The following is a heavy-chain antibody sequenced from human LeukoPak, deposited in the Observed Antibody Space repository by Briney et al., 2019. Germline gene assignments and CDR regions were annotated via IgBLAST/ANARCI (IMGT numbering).Heavy chain of an antibody. CDR2: IIPIFGTA. CDR1: GGTFSSYA. J-gene: IGHJ3*02. Sequence: SVKVSCKASGGTFSSYAISWVRQAPGQGLEWMGGIIPIFGTANYAQKFQGRVTITTDESTSTAYMELSSLRSEDTAVYYCARERAEGQLYAFDIWGQGTMVTVSS. V-gene: IGHV1-69*05. CDR3: ARERAEGQLYAFDI. D-gene: IGHD6-6*01.